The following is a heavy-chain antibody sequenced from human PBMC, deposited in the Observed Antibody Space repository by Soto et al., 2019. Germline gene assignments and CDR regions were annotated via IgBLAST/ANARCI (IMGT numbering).Heavy chain of an antibody. V-gene: IGHV1-69*05. Sequence: QVQLVQSGAEVKKPGSSVKVSCKASGGTFSSYAISWVRQAPGQGLEWMGGIIPIFGTANYAQKFQGRVTIAPDEATITAARELSSLRAEDTAVYYCARYCSGGSCYLLGSNWFDPWGQGTLVTVAS. D-gene: IGHD2-15*01. CDR1: GGTFSSYA. J-gene: IGHJ5*02. CDR2: IIPIFGTA. CDR3: ARYCSGGSCYLLGSNWFDP.